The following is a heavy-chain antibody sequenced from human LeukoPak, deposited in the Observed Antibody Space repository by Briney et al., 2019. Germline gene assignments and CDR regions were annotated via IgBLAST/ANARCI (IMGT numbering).Heavy chain of an antibody. V-gene: IGHV4-59*01. CDR3: ARAGLGYDTAFDI. CDR1: GGSISSYY. J-gene: IGHJ3*02. D-gene: IGHD3-22*01. Sequence: SETLSLTCTVSGGSISSYYWSWIRQPPGKGLEWIGYIYYSGSTNYNPSHKSRVTISVDTSKNQFSLKLSSVTAADTAVYYCARAGLGYDTAFDIWGQGTMVTVPS. CDR2: IYYSGST.